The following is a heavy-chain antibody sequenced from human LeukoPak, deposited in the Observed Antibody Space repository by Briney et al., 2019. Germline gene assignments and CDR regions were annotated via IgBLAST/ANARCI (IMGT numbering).Heavy chain of an antibody. CDR3: VRITTTAPPAFDY. D-gene: IGHD1-1*01. CDR1: GFTFIRYW. J-gene: IGHJ4*02. Sequence: GGALILYCSASGFTFIRYWLSWVRQAPGKGLEWVTNIKRDGSEIYYVDSVKGRSTISRDNDKNSLYLQMSRVRAEDKAVYYCVRITTTAPPAFDYWGQGTLVTVSS. V-gene: IGHV3-7*01. CDR2: IKRDGSEI.